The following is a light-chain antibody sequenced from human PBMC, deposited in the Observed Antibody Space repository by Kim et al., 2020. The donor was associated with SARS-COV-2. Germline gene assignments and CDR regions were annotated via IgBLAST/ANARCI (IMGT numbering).Light chain of an antibody. J-gene: IGKJ1*01. CDR3: QQTYSTPRT. CDR1: QSISSY. Sequence: GDRVTITCRASQSISSYLNWYQQKPGKAPKLLIYAASSLQSGVPSRFSGSGSGTDFTLTISSLQPEDFATYYCQQTYSTPRTFGQGTKVDIK. V-gene: IGKV1-39*01. CDR2: AAS.